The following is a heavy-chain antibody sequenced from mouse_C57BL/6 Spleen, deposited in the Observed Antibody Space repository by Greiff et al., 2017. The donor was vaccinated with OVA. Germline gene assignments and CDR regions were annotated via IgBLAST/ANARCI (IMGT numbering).Heavy chain of an antibody. CDR2: IYPGSGST. J-gene: IGHJ2*01. CDR3: ARGRLWDGYYVY. Sequence: QVQLQQPGAELVKPGASVTMSCKASGYTFTSYWITWVKQRPGQGLEWIGDIYPGSGSTNYNEKFKSKATLTVDTSSSTAYMQLSSLTSEDSAVYYCARGRLWDGYYVYWGQGTTLTVSS. CDR1: GYTFTSYW. V-gene: IGHV1-55*01. D-gene: IGHD2-3*01.